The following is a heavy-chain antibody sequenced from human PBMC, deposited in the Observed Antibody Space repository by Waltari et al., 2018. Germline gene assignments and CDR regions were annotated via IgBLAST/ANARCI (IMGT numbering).Heavy chain of an antibody. CDR2: IYYSSHT. J-gene: IGHJ4*02. CDR1: GGSISSGDEY. V-gene: IGHV4-30-4*08. D-gene: IGHD3-22*01. CDR3: ARVGANPYYSDSSGEAGDS. Sequence: QVQLQESGPGLVKPSQTLSLTCTVSGGSISSGDEYWSWIRQPPGKGLELIGYIYYSSHTFFNPSPKSRVTISVDTYKNQVSLMCSSVTAAETAVYYCARVGANPYYSDSSGEAGDSWGQGTLVTVSS.